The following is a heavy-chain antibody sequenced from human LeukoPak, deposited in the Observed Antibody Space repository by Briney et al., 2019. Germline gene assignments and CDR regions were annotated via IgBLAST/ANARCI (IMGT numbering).Heavy chain of an antibody. D-gene: IGHD4-17*01. J-gene: IGHJ1*01. CDR1: GLTFSSDC. Sequence: PPRSLCLSCAVSGLTFSSDCTRWVRQAPGKGLGWVAVISNDGSNKYNPDSVKGRFTISRDNSKNTLYLQMNNLRAEDTAVYDCAKAAGDYGHCLYFQHWGQGTLVTVSS. V-gene: IGHV3-30*18. CDR2: ISNDGSNK. CDR3: AKAAGDYGHCLYFQH.